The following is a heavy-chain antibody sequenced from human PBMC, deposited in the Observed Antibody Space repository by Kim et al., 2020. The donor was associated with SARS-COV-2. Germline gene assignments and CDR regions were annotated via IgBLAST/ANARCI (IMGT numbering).Heavy chain of an antibody. CDR3: TTVPTRYFDWVSRDDAFDI. V-gene: IGHV3-15*01. D-gene: IGHD3-9*01. Sequence: RFTISRDDSKNTLYLQMNSLKTEDTAVYYCTTVPTRYFDWVSRDDAFDIWGQGTMVTVSS. J-gene: IGHJ3*02.